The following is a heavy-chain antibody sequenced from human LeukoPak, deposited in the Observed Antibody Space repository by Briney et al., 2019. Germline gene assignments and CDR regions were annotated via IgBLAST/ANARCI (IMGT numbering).Heavy chain of an antibody. CDR2: ISTSDGST. V-gene: IGHV3-23*01. CDR3: AKDIVYGSGSYFDY. CDR1: GFTFNNSA. Sequence: PGGSLRLSCAASGFTFNNSAISWVRQTPGKGLEWVSTISTSDGSTFFADSVKGRFTISRDNSKNTLYLQMNSLRAEDTAVYYCAKDIVYGSGSYFDYWGQGTLVTVSS. J-gene: IGHJ4*02. D-gene: IGHD3-10*01.